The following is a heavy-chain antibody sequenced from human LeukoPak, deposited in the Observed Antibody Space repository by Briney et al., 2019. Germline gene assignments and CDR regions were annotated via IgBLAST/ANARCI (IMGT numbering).Heavy chain of an antibody. V-gene: IGHV4-34*01. Sequence: SETLSLTCAVYGGSFSGYYWSWIRQPPGKGLEWIGEINHSGSTNYNPSLKSRVTISVDTSKNQFSLKRSSVTAADTAVYYCARVLKWATPRYDYWGQGTLVTVSS. J-gene: IGHJ4*02. D-gene: IGHD3-16*02. CDR1: GGSFSGYY. CDR2: INHSGST. CDR3: ARVLKWATPRYDY.